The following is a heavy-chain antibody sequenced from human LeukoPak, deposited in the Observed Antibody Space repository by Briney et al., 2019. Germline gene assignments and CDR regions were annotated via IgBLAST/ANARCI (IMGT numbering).Heavy chain of an antibody. V-gene: IGHV4-34*01. Sequence: SETLSLTCTVSGGSISSYYWSWIRQPPGKGLEWIGEINHSGNTNYNSSLKSRVTISVDTSKNQFSLKLSSVTAADTAVYYCARSSAGSGTYYGRSMGYWGQGTLVTVSS. J-gene: IGHJ4*02. CDR1: GGSISSYY. CDR2: INHSGNT. D-gene: IGHD3-10*01. CDR3: ARSSAGSGTYYGRSMGY.